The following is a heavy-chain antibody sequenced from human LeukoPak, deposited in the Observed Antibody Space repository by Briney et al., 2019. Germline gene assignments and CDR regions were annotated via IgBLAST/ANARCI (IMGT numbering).Heavy chain of an antibody. CDR2: ISSSSRSI. Sequence: PGGSLRLSCAASGFTFSAHSMNWVRQAPGRGLEWVSSISSSSRSIYNADSVKGRFTISRDNAKRSLYLQMNSLRAEDTAVYYCARDRDDDSSGSIDDAFDIWGQGTMVTVSS. CDR3: ARDRDDDSSGSIDDAFDI. D-gene: IGHD3-22*01. V-gene: IGHV3-21*01. CDR1: GFTFSAHS. J-gene: IGHJ3*02.